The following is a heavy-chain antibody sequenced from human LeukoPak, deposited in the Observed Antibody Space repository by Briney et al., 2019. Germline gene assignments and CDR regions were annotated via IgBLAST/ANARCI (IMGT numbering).Heavy chain of an antibody. V-gene: IGHV4-61*02. CDR2: IYTSGST. Sequence: SETLSLTCTVSGGSISSGSYYWSWIRQAAGKGLEWIGRIYTSGSTNYNPSLKSRVTISVDTSKNQFSLKLSSVTAADTAVYYCASGSYWAFDYWGQGTLVTVSS. D-gene: IGHD1-26*01. CDR1: GGSISSGSYY. CDR3: ASGSYWAFDY. J-gene: IGHJ4*02.